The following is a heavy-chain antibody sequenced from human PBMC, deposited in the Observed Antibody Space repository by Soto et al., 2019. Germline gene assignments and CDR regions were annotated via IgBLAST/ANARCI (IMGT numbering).Heavy chain of an antibody. CDR3: GREVQVHSPGFGY. V-gene: IGHV1-69*19. J-gene: IGHJ4*02. Sequence: QVQLVQSGAEMKKPGSSVKVSCQSSGGTFNTYAMNWVRQAPGQGPEWMGDISPMFSAANYAPKFQGRVTITADESTGTSYMQLSSLTSEDTALYFCGREVQVHSPGFGYWGQGTLVTVSS. D-gene: IGHD2-15*01. CDR1: GGTFNTYA. CDR2: ISPMFSAA.